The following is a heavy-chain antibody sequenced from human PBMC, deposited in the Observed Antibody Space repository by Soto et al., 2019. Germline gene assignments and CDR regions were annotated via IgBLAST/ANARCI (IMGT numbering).Heavy chain of an antibody. CDR3: ARDVTRVRGVITKAFDY. CDR1: GFTFRYYD. J-gene: IGHJ4*02. Sequence: GGSLRLCWAASGFTFRYYDMHWVRQAPGKGLEWVSHITTSGDTIYYADSVKGRFTISRDNVKNSLSLQMNSLRDEDTAVYFCARDVTRVRGVITKAFDYWGQGTLVTVSS. V-gene: IGHV3-48*02. D-gene: IGHD3-10*01. CDR2: ITTSGDTI.